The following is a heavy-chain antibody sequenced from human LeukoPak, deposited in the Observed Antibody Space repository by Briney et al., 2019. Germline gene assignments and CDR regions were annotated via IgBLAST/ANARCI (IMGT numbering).Heavy chain of an antibody. CDR1: GGSISSGSYY. Sequence: KTSETLSLTCTVSGGSISSGSYYWSWIRQPAGKGLEWIGRIYTSGSTNYNPSLKSRVTISVDTSKNQFSLKLSSVTAADTAVYYCARDSTAMGFDPWGQGTLVTVSS. CDR2: IYTSGST. CDR3: ARDSTAMGFDP. V-gene: IGHV4-61*02. D-gene: IGHD5-18*01. J-gene: IGHJ5*02.